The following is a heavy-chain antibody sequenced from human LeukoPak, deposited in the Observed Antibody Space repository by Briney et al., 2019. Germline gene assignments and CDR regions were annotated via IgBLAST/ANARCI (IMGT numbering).Heavy chain of an antibody. Sequence: SVKVSCKASGGTFSSYAISWVRQAPGQGLEWMGGIIPIFGTANYAQKLQGRVTMTTDTSTSTAYMELRSLRSDDTAVYYCARVRGSYYFDYWGQGTLVTVSS. CDR2: IIPIFGTA. CDR1: GGTFSSYA. J-gene: IGHJ4*02. V-gene: IGHV1-69*05. D-gene: IGHD1-26*01. CDR3: ARVRGSYYFDY.